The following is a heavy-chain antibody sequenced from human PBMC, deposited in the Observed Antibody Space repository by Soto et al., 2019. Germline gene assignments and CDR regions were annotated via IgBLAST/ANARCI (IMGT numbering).Heavy chain of an antibody. J-gene: IGHJ5*02. D-gene: IGHD1-26*01. V-gene: IGHV4-59*01. CDR1: GGSISAYY. Sequence: PSETLSLTCTFSGGSISAYYWSWIRQPPGKGLAWIGHIYYSGSTNYSPSLKSRVTISIDTSKRQFSLKLRSVNAADTAVYYCARVGSGSYYDFNWFDPWGQGKVVTVSS. CDR3: ARVGSGSYYDFNWFDP. CDR2: IYYSGST.